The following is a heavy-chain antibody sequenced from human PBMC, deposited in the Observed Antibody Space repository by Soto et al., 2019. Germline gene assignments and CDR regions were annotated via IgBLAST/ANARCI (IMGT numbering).Heavy chain of an antibody. CDR1: GYTFTGYY. Sequence: ASVKVSCKASGYTFTGYYMHWVRQAPGQGLEWMGWINPNSGGTNYAQKFQGWVTMTRDTSISTAYMELSRLRSDDTAVYYCARDLSGRITMVRGAPGAFDIWGQGTMVTVSS. J-gene: IGHJ3*02. V-gene: IGHV1-2*04. D-gene: IGHD3-10*01. CDR2: INPNSGGT. CDR3: ARDLSGRITMVRGAPGAFDI.